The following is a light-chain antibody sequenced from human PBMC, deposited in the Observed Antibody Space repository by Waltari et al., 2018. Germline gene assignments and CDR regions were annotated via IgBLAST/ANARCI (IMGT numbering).Light chain of an antibody. CDR1: QSVSRS. CDR2: DAS. Sequence: CRASQSVSRSLAWYQHKPGQAPRLLIYDASISVTGIPARFSGSGSGTDSTLTISSLEPEDFAVYYCQQRSKWPWAFGQGTKVEIK. J-gene: IGKJ1*01. CDR3: QQRSKWPWA. V-gene: IGKV3-11*01.